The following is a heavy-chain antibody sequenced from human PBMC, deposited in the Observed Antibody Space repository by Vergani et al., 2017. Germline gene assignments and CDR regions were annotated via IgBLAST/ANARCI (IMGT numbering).Heavy chain of an antibody. V-gene: IGHV1-69-2*01. Sequence: EVQFVQSGAEVKKPGATMKISCKVSGYTFTDHYMHWVKQAPGKGLEWMGLVDPEDGETIYAEKFKCRVTIAADTSRDTAHLELSSLRSEDTAVYYCATPQTVTRGGMEVWGQGTAVIVSS. J-gene: IGHJ6*02. CDR3: ATPQTVTRGGMEV. CDR1: GYTFTDHY. D-gene: IGHD4-17*01. CDR2: VDPEDGET.